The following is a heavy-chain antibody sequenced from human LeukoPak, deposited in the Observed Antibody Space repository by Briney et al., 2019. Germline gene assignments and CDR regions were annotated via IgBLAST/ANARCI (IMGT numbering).Heavy chain of an antibody. CDR3: ARDADAFDI. Sequence: GGSLRLSCAASGFTFSSYSMNWVRQAPGKGLEWVSYISSSSSTIYYADSVKGRFTISTDNAKNSLYLQMNSLRAEDTAVYCCARDADAFDIWGQGTMVTVSS. J-gene: IGHJ3*02. V-gene: IGHV3-48*01. CDR2: ISSSSSTI. CDR1: GFTFSSYS.